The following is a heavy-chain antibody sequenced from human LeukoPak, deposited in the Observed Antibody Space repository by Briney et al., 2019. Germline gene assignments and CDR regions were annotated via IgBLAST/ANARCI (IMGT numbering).Heavy chain of an antibody. Sequence: PGGSLRLSCAASGFTFSNYGMHWVRQAPGKGLEWVAFIRYDGNNKYYADSVKGRFTISRDNSKNTLYLQMNSLRAEDTAVYYCAKDVCSSTSCRFDYWGQGTLVTVSS. J-gene: IGHJ4*02. CDR2: IRYDGNNK. CDR1: GFTFSNYG. D-gene: IGHD2-2*01. V-gene: IGHV3-30*02. CDR3: AKDVCSSTSCRFDY.